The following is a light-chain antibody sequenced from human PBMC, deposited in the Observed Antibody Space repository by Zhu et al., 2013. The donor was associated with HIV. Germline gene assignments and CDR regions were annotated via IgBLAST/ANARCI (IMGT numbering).Light chain of an antibody. CDR3: MQVLQTPFT. J-gene: IGKJ5*01. Sequence: DIVMTQSPVSLPVTPGEPASISCRSSQSLLHGNGNKYLDWYLQKPGQAPHLLIYLGSTRASGVPDRFSGSGSGTDFTLNITRVEAEDVGVYYCMQVLQTPFTFGQGTRLEIQ. CDR1: QSLLHGNGNKY. CDR2: LGS. V-gene: IGKV2-28*01.